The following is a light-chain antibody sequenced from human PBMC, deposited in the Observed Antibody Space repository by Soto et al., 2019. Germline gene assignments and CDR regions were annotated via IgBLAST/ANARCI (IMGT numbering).Light chain of an antibody. CDR2: DDN. Sequence: NFMLTQPHSVSGSPGKTVTISCTGSSGSIASNFVQWYQQRPGSAPTTVIYDDNQRPSGVPDRFSGSIDSSSNSASLTISGLKTEDEADYYCQSYDSSNHGVFGGGTKVTVL. CDR3: QSYDSSNHGV. V-gene: IGLV6-57*02. CDR1: SGSIASNF. J-gene: IGLJ2*01.